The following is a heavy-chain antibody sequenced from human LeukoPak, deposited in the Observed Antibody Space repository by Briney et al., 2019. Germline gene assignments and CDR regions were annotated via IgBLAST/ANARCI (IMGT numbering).Heavy chain of an antibody. D-gene: IGHD6-13*01. J-gene: IGHJ5*02. CDR1: GGSFSGYY. CDR2: INHSGST. Sequence: PSETLSLTCAVYGGSFSGYYWSWIRQPPGKGLEWIGEINHSGSTNYNPSLKSRVTISVDTSKNQFSLKLSSVTAADTAVYYCARERMAAAGKRGWFDPWGQGTLVTVSS. V-gene: IGHV4-34*01. CDR3: ARERMAAAGKRGWFDP.